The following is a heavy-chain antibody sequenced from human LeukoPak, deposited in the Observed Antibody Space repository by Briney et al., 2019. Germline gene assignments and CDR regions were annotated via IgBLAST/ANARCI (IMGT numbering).Heavy chain of an antibody. CDR3: ARGFLGDAFDI. Sequence: PGGSLRLSCAASGFTFSRYDMHWVRQATGKGLEWVSAIGTVGDPYYPGSVKGRFTISRENAKNSLYLKMNSLRAGDTAVYYCARGFLGDAFDIWGQGTMVTVSS. V-gene: IGHV3-13*05. J-gene: IGHJ3*02. D-gene: IGHD3-3*01. CDR2: IGTVGDP. CDR1: GFTFSRYD.